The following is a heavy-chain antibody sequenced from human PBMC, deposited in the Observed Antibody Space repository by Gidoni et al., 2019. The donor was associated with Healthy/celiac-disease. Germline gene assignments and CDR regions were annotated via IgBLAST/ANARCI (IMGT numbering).Heavy chain of an antibody. J-gene: IGHJ4*02. D-gene: IGHD4-17*01. CDR3: ARDLGYGGNRPAVYFDY. CDR1: GGTFSSYA. CDR2: IIPIFGTA. V-gene: IGHV1-69*01. Sequence: QVQLVQSGAEVKKPGSSVKVSCKASGGTFSSYAISWVRQAPGQGLEWMGGIIPIFGTANYAQKFQGRVTITADESTSTAYMELSSLRSEDTAVYYCARDLGYGGNRPAVYFDYWGQGTLVTVSS.